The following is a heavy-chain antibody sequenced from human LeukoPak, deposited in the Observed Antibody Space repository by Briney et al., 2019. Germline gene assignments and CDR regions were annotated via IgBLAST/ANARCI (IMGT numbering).Heavy chain of an antibody. D-gene: IGHD6-13*01. CDR1: GYTFTSYG. J-gene: IGHJ4*02. CDR2: ISTYNGNT. CDR3: ARDLTIAAAGTYSY. Sequence: ASVKVCCKTSGYTFTSYGVSWVRQAPGQGLEWMGWISTYNGNTNYAQNFQGRVTMTTDTSTSTAYMELRSLRSDDTAVYFCARDLTIAAAGTYSYWGQGNLVTVSS. V-gene: IGHV1-18*01.